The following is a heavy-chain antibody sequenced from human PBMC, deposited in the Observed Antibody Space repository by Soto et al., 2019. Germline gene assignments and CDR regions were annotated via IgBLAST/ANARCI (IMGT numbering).Heavy chain of an antibody. D-gene: IGHD3-16*01. CDR2: ISGSGRTT. CDR1: GFTFGTYA. CDR3: AKFRGPSYSYYYMDV. J-gene: IGHJ6*03. Sequence: EVQLLESGGGLVQPGGSLRLSCAASGFTFGTYAMKWLRQAPGRGLECVSFISGSGRTTYYAESVKGRFTVSRDNSKSTMYLQMNSLRAEDTALYYCAKFRGPSYSYYYMDVWVKGTTVTVSS. V-gene: IGHV3-23*01.